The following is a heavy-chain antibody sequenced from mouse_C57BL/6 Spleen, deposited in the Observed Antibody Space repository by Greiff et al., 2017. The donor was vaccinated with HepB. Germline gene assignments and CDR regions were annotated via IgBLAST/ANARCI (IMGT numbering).Heavy chain of an antibody. V-gene: IGHV1-82*01. CDR3: ARRGDGSSHFDY. CDR2: IYPGDGDT. CDR1: GYAFSSSW. D-gene: IGHD1-1*01. J-gene: IGHJ2*01. Sequence: QVQLQQSGPELVKPGASVKISCKASGYAFSSSWMNWVKQRPGKGLEWIGRIYPGDGDTNYNGKFKSKATLTAAKSSSTAYMQLSSLTSEDSAVYFCARRGDGSSHFDYWGQGTTLTVSS.